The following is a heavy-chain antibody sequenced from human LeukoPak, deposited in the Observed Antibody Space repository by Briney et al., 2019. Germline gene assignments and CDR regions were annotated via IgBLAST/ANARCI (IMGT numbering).Heavy chain of an antibody. CDR1: GFIFSSYW. D-gene: IGHD2-2*01. CDR3: AKSFRSTSLDY. CDR2: INTDGSST. V-gene: IGHV3-74*01. J-gene: IGHJ4*02. Sequence: PGGSLRLSCAASGFIFSSYWMHWVRHAPGKGLAWVSRINTDGSSTSYADSVKGRFTISRDNSRNTLYLQMNSLRAGDTAVYYCAKSFRSTSLDYWGQGTLVTVSS.